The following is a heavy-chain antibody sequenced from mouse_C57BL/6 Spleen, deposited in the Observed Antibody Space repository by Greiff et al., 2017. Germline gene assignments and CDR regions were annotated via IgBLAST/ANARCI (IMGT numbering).Heavy chain of an antibody. J-gene: IGHJ4*01. D-gene: IGHD1-1*01. V-gene: IGHV6-6*01. CDR3: TRSDGSSYAMDY. Sequence: EVQGVESGGGLVQPGGSMKLSSAASGFTFSDAWMDWVRQSPEKGLEWVAEIRNKANNHATYYAESVKGRFTISRDDSKSSVYLQMNSLRAEDTGIYYCTRSDGSSYAMDYWGQGTSVTVSS. CDR1: GFTFSDAW. CDR2: IRNKANNHAT.